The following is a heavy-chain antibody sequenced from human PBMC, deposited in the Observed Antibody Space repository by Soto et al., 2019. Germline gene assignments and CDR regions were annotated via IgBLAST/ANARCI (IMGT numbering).Heavy chain of an antibody. Sequence: QVQLQESGPGLVKPSQTLSLTCTVSGGSISSGDYYWSWIRQPPGKGLEWIGYIYHSGSTYYNPSLKSRVTISVNTSKNQFSLRLSSVTAADTAVYYCARERPDGARLDPWGQGTLDTVSS. V-gene: IGHV4-30-4*01. CDR2: IYHSGST. CDR3: ARERPDGARLDP. D-gene: IGHD6-6*01. CDR1: GGSISSGDYY. J-gene: IGHJ5*02.